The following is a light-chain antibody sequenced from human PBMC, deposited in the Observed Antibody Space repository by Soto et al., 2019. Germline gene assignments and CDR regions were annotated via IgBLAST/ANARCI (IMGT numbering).Light chain of an antibody. CDR1: QSVSSY. J-gene: IGKJ4*01. V-gene: IGKV3-11*01. Sequence: LTQSPATLPLSPGERATLSCRASQSVSSYLAWYQQKPGQAPRLLIYDASNRATGIPARFSGSGSGPDFTLTISSLEPEDFAVYYCQQRSNWPRVTFGGGTKVDIK. CDR3: QQRSNWPRVT. CDR2: DAS.